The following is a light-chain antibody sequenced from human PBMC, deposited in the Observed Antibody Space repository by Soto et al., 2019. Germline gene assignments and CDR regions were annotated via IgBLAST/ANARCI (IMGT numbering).Light chain of an antibody. Sequence: EIVLTQSPATLSLSPGERATLSCRASQSVSSYLAWYQQNPGQAPRLLIYDASNRATGIPARFSGSGSGTDFTLTISSLEPEDFAGYYCQQRSNWPALTFRGGTKVEIK. V-gene: IGKV3-11*01. CDR2: DAS. J-gene: IGKJ4*01. CDR3: QQRSNWPALT. CDR1: QSVSSY.